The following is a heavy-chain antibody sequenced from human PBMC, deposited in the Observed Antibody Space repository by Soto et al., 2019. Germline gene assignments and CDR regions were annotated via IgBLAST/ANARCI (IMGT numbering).Heavy chain of an antibody. D-gene: IGHD3-22*01. V-gene: IGHV4-61*01. CDR3: ARDLRYYDSSGYYGAVWFDP. CDR1: GGSVSSGSYY. CDR2: IYYSGST. Sequence: QVQLQESGPGLVKPSETLSLTCTVSGGSVSSGSYYWSWIRQPPGKGLEWIGYIYYSGSTNYNPYIQSRVATSVDTPQTRSSLPLSSVTAADTAVYYCARDLRYYDSSGYYGAVWFDPWGQGTLVTVSS. J-gene: IGHJ5*02.